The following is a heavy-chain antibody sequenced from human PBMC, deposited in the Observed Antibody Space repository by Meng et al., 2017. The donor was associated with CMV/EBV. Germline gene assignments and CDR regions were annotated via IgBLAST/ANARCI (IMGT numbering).Heavy chain of an antibody. CDR1: GLTFSSYA. D-gene: IGHD3-10*01. CDR3: ARDYPPFTMVRGVTLSDGMDV. Sequence: ALRLSCAASGLTFSSYAMHWVRQAPGKGLEWVAVISYDGSNKYYADSVKGRFTISRDNSKNTLYLQMNSLRAEDTAVYYCARDYPPFTMVRGVTLSDGMDVWGQGTTVTVSS. J-gene: IGHJ6*02. V-gene: IGHV3-30*04. CDR2: ISYDGSNK.